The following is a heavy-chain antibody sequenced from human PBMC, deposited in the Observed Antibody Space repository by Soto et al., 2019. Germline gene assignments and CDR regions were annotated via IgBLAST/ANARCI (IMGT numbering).Heavy chain of an antibody. J-gene: IGHJ5*02. CDR3: ARGKYSCGWYNWFDP. V-gene: IGHV1-18*04. CDR1: GYTFTSYG. D-gene: IGHD6-19*01. Sequence: QVQLVQSGAEVKKPGASVKVSCKASGYTFTSYGISWLRQAPGQGLEWMGWISAYNGNTNYAQKLQGRVTMTTDTTTSTDYMELRSLRSDVTAVYYCARGKYSCGWYNWFDPCGQGTLVTVAA. CDR2: ISAYNGNT.